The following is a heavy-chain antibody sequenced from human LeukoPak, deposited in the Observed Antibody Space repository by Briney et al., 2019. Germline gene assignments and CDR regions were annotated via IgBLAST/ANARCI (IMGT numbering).Heavy chain of an antibody. J-gene: IGHJ4*02. CDR1: GYTFTSYA. V-gene: IGHV1-3*01. CDR2: INAGNGNT. D-gene: IGHD5-18*01. Sequence: GASVKVSCKASGYTFTSYAMHWVRQAPGQRLEWMGWINAGNGNTKYSQEFQGRVTITRDTSASTAYMELSRLRSDDTAVYYCARGTGEVYSYGRYYFDYWGQGTLVTVSS. CDR3: ARGTGEVYSYGRYYFDY.